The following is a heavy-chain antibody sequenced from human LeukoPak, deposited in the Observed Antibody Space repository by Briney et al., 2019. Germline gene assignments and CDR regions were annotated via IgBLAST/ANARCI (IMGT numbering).Heavy chain of an antibody. J-gene: IGHJ6*02. Sequence: SETLSLTCAVYGGSFSGYYWSWIRQPPGKGLEWIGEINHSGSTNYNPSLKSRVTISVDTSKNQFPLKLSSVTAADTAVYYCARLRGYSYGSNGMDVWGQGTTVTVSS. CDR1: GGSFSGYY. CDR2: INHSGST. V-gene: IGHV4-34*01. D-gene: IGHD5-18*01. CDR3: ARLRGYSYGSNGMDV.